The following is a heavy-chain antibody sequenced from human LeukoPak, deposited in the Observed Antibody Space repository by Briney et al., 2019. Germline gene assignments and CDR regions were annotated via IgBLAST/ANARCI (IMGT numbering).Heavy chain of an antibody. J-gene: IGHJ4*02. CDR3: AKGSIRRYQPLPSGVDY. CDR2: ISYDGSNK. D-gene: IGHD2-2*01. V-gene: IGHV3-30*18. CDR1: GFTFSSYG. Sequence: GRSLRLSCAASGFTFSSYGMHWVRQAPGKGLEWVADISYDGSNKYYADSVKGRFTISRDNSKNTLYLQMNSLRAEDTAVYYCAKGSIRRYQPLPSGVDYWGQGTLVTVSS.